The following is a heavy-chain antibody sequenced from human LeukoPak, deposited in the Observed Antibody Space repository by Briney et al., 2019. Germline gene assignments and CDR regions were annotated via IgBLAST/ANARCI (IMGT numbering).Heavy chain of an antibody. J-gene: IGHJ6*03. CDR1: GGSFSGYY. CDR2: INHSGST. D-gene: IGHD3-3*01. Sequence: SETLSLTCAVCGGSFSGYYWSWIRQPPGKGLEWIGEINHSGSTNYNPSLKSRVTISVDTSKNQFSLKLSSVTAADTAVYYCARGRFWSGYYPYYYYYMDVWGKGTTVTVSS. CDR3: ARGRFWSGYYPYYYYYMDV. V-gene: IGHV4-34*01.